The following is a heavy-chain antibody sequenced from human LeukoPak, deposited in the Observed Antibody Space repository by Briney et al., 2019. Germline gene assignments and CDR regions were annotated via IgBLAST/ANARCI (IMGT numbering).Heavy chain of an antibody. J-gene: IGHJ4*02. CDR3: TRHLHDSSGYDYDIFDY. V-gene: IGHV3-73*01. CDR2: IRSKANSYAT. CDR1: GFTFSGSA. D-gene: IGHD3-22*01. Sequence: GGSLRLSCAASGFTFSGSAMHWVRQASGKGLEWVGRIRSKANSYATAYAASVKGRFTISRDDSKNTAYPQMNSLKTEDTAVYYCTRHLHDSSGYDYDIFDYWGQGTLVTVSS.